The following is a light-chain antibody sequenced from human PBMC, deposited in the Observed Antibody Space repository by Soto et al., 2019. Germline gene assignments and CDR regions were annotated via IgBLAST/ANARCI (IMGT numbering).Light chain of an antibody. V-gene: IGLV2-14*01. CDR1: SSDIGTYDH. J-gene: IGLJ1*01. Sequence: QSALTQPASVSGSPGQSITISCSGTSSDIGTYDHVAWFQQFPGKTPKLMIYRVSNRPSGVSYRFSGSKSGNTASLTISGLQAEDEADYYCISYTVSRSYVFGTGTKVTVL. CDR3: ISYTVSRSYV. CDR2: RVS.